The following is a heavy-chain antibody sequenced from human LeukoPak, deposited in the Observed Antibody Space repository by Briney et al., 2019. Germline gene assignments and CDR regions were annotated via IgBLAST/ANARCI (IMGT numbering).Heavy chain of an antibody. D-gene: IGHD2-15*01. Sequence: GGSLRLSCAASGFTFSSYSMNWVRQAPGKGLEGVSSISSSSSYIYYADSVKGRFTISTDNAKNSLYLQMNSLRAEDTAVYYCARDSTSGGAYYFDYWGQGTLVTVPS. J-gene: IGHJ4*02. CDR2: ISSSSSYI. CDR1: GFTFSSYS. CDR3: ARDSTSGGAYYFDY. V-gene: IGHV3-21*01.